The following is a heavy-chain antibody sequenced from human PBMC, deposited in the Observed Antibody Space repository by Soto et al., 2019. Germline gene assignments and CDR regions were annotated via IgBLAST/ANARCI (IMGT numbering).Heavy chain of an antibody. Sequence: PGGSLRLSCAASGFTFSNAWMSWVRQAPGKGLEWVGRIKSKTDGGTTDYAAPVKGRFTISRDDSKNTLYLQMNSLKTEDTAVYYCTTVYIKGVVVPAADPWGQGTLVTVSS. CDR3: TTVYIKGVVVPAADP. D-gene: IGHD2-2*01. CDR1: GFTFSNAW. J-gene: IGHJ5*02. V-gene: IGHV3-15*01. CDR2: IKSKTDGGTT.